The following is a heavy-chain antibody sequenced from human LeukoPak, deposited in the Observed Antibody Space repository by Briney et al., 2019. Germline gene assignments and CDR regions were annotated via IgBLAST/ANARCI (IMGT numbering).Heavy chain of an antibody. CDR1: GGSISSGGYS. CDR3: AGGPRGIYGSGSYKFDC. V-gene: IGHV4-30-2*01. J-gene: IGHJ4*02. CDR2: IYHSGST. D-gene: IGHD3-10*01. Sequence: SETLSLTCAVSGGSISSGGYSWSWIRQPPGKGLEWIGYIYHSGSTYYNPPLKSRVTISVDRSKNQFSLKLSSVTAADTAVYYCAGGPRGIYGSGSYKFDCWGQGTLVTVSS.